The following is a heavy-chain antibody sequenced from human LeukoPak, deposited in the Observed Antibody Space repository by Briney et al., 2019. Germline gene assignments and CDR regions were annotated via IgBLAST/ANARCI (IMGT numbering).Heavy chain of an antibody. CDR3: ARGDGSGSYYYGMDV. J-gene: IGHJ6*04. D-gene: IGHD3-10*01. CDR2: IGTAGDP. CDR1: GFTFSSYD. V-gene: IGHV3-13*05. Sequence: GGSLRLSCAASGFTFSSYDMRWVRQATGKGLEWVSAIGTAGDPYYPGSVKGRFTISRENAKNSLYLQMNSLRAGDTAVYYCARGDGSGSYYYGMDVWGKGTTVTVSS.